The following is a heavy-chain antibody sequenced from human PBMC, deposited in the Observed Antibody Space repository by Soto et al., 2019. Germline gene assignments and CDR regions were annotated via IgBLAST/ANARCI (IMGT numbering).Heavy chain of an antibody. CDR1: GASVSSYY. CDR3: ARDVGKNY. CDR2: IHSSGNL. J-gene: IGHJ4*02. D-gene: IGHD3-10*01. V-gene: IGHV4-4*07. Sequence: TSETLSLTCSVSGASVSSYYWSWFRQPVGKGLEWIGRIHSSGNLNYNPSLDSRVTMSLDTSKNQFSLRLSSLTAADTALCWCARDVGKNYWGQGTRVTVSS.